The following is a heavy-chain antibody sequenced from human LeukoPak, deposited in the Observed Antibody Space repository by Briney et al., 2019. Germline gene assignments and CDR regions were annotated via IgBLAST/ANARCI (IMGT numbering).Heavy chain of an antibody. CDR1: GGSISSYY. CDR3: AGHHPRNTVDF. J-gene: IGHJ4*02. Sequence: SEALSLTCTVSGGSISSYYWSWIRQPPGKGLEWIAYISDIGSTNYNPSLKSRVTISLDTSKDQFSLKLSSVTAADTAVYYCAGHHPRNTVDFWGQGTLVTVSS. CDR2: ISDIGST. D-gene: IGHD2/OR15-2a*01. V-gene: IGHV4-59*08.